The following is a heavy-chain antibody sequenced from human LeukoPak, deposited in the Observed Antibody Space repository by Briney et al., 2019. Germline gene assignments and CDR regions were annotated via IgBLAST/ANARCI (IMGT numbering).Heavy chain of an antibody. Sequence: PGRSLRLSCAASGFTFSSYCMHWVRQAPGKGLEWVAVISYDGSNKYYADSVKGRFTISRDNSKNTLYLQMNSLRAEDTAVYYCAKDISDIEGRWGQGTLVTVSS. V-gene: IGHV3-30*18. D-gene: IGHD3-3*02. CDR2: ISYDGSNK. J-gene: IGHJ4*02. CDR1: GFTFSSYC. CDR3: AKDISDIEGR.